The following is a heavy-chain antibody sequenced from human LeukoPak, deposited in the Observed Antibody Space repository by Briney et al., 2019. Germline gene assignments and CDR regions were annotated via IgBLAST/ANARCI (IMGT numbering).Heavy chain of an antibody. J-gene: IGHJ4*02. V-gene: IGHV4-61*02. CDR2: IYTSGST. CDR3: ARGVVVVVANKYYFDY. Sequence: PSETLSLTCTVSGGSISSGSYYWSWIRQPAGKGLEWIGRIYTSGSTNYNPSLKSRVTISVDTSKNQFSLKLSSVTAADTAVYYCARGVVVVVANKYYFDYWGQGTLVTVSS. CDR1: GGSISSGSYY. D-gene: IGHD2-15*01.